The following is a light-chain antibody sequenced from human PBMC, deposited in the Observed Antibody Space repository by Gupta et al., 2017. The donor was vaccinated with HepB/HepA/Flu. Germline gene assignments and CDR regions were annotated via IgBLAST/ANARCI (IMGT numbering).Light chain of an antibody. V-gene: IGKV1-39*01. J-gene: IGKJ3*01. CDR3: QHNDRIPPT. Sequence: DIQMTQSPSSLSASVGDRVTITCRTSQSIGTYVNWYQQKPRKAPKLLIYAASHLQTRVPSRFSGSGSGTDFTLTIQRLQPEDFATYYCQHNDRIPPTFGHGTKVDIK. CDR1: QSIGTY. CDR2: AAS.